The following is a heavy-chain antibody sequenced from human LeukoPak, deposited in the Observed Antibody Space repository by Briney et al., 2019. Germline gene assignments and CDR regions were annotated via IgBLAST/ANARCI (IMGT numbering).Heavy chain of an antibody. Sequence: SETLSLTCTVSGGSISSYYWSWIRQPPGKGLEWIGYIYYSGSTNYNPSLKSRVTISVDTSKNQFSLKLSSVTAADTAVYYCARAPTRRYQLLYTFLLFDIWGQGTMVTVSS. J-gene: IGHJ3*02. CDR2: IYYSGST. CDR3: ARAPTRRYQLLYTFLLFDI. V-gene: IGHV4-59*01. D-gene: IGHD2-2*02. CDR1: GGSISSYY.